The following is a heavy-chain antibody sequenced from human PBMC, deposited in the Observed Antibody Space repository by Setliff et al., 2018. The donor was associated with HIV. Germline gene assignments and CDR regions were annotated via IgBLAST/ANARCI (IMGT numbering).Heavy chain of an antibody. CDR1: GYDFTYNW. V-gene: IGHV5-51*01. J-gene: IGHJ4*02. CDR3: ARRGHITGVYLFDH. CDR2: IFPSDSDI. D-gene: IGHD1-20*01. Sequence: GESLKLSCKGSGYDFTYNWIAWVRKMPGKGLEWMGIIFPSDSDIKYSPSSQGQVTISADTSINTAYLQWSSLKASDTATYYCARRGHITGVYLFDHWGQGTPVTVSS.